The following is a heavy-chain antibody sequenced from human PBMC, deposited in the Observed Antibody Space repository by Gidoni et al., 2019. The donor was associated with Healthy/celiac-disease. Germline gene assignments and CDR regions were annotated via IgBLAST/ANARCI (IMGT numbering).Heavy chain of an antibody. CDR2: IRSKAYGGTT. Sequence: EVQLVESGGGLVKPGRSLRLSCTASGFTFGAYAIRWFRQAQGKGLEWVGFIRSKAYGGTTEYAASVKGRFTISRDDSKSIAYLQMNSLKTEDTAVYYCTRDGRYCSGGSCYYYFDYWGQGTLVTVSS. V-gene: IGHV3-49*05. CDR3: TRDGRYCSGGSCYYYFDY. J-gene: IGHJ4*02. D-gene: IGHD2-15*01. CDR1: GFTFGAYA.